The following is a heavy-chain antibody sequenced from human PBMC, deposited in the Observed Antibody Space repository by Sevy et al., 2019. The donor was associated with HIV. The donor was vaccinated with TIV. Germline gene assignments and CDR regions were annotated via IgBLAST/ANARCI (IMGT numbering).Heavy chain of an antibody. Sequence: SETLSLTCTVSGDSIRSYYWSWIRQPPGKGLEWIGYIYYSGSTNYNPSLKSRVTISVDMSKNNFSLKLSAVTAADTAVYYCAREGSGSYGNWFDPWGQGTLVTVSS. CDR3: AREGSGSYGNWFDP. V-gene: IGHV4-59*01. CDR2: IYYSGST. D-gene: IGHD1-26*01. CDR1: GDSIRSYY. J-gene: IGHJ5*02.